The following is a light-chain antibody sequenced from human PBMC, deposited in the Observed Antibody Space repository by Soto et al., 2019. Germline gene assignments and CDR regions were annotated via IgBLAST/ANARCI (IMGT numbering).Light chain of an antibody. V-gene: IGLV1-44*01. CDR3: ASWDDSLDASS. Sequence: QSVLTQPPSASGTPGQRVTISCSGSSSNIGSHIVNWYQQLPGTAPKLLIYSNNQRPSGVPDRFSGSKSGTSASLAISGLXSEDEADYYCASWDDSLDASSFGTGTKVT. CDR2: SNN. CDR1: SSNIGSHI. J-gene: IGLJ1*01.